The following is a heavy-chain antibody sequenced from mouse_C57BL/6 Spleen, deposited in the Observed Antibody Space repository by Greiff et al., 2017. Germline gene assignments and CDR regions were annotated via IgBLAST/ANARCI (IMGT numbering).Heavy chain of an antibody. J-gene: IGHJ1*03. V-gene: IGHV5-17*01. Sequence: EVKLVESGGGLVKPGGSLKLSCAASGFTFSDYGMHWVRQAPEKGLEWVAYISSGSSTIYYADTVKGRFTISRDNAKNTLFLQMTSLRSEDTAMYYGARNNYDYDHWYFDVWGTGTTVTVSS. CDR3: ARNNYDYDHWYFDV. CDR2: ISSGSSTI. CDR1: GFTFSDYG. D-gene: IGHD2-4*01.